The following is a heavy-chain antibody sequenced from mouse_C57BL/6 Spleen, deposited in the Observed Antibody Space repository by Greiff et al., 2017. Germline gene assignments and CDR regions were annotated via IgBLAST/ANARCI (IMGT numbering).Heavy chain of an antibody. CDR3: ARTGENSDWDVWFAY. CDR1: GYTFTSYW. D-gene: IGHD4-1*01. CDR2: INPSNGGT. V-gene: IGHV1-53*01. J-gene: IGHJ3*01. Sequence: QVQLQQSGTELVQPGASVKLSCKASGYTFTSYWMPWVKQRPGQGLEWIGNINPSNGGTNYNEKFKSKATLTVDKSSSTAYMQISSLTSEDSAVYYCARTGENSDWDVWFAYWGQGTLVTVSA.